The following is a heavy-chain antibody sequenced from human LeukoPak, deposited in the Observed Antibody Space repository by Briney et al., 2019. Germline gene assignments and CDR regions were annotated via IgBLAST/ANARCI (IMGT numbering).Heavy chain of an antibody. CDR1: GFTFSTYS. D-gene: IGHD3-3*01. CDR3: AKEEWLLAVYFDY. CDR2: ISGSGGST. V-gene: IGHV3-23*01. J-gene: IGHJ4*02. Sequence: GGSLRLSCAASGFTFSTYSMSWVRQAPGKGLEWVSTISGSGGSTYYADSVKGQFTISRDNSKNTLYLQMNSLRAEDTAVYYCAKEEWLLAVYFDYWGQGTLVTVSS.